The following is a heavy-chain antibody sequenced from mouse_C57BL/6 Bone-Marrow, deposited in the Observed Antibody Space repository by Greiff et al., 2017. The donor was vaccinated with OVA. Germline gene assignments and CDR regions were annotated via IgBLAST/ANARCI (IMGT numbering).Heavy chain of an antibody. CDR1: GYTFTSYW. CDR3: ARKSYPSSFAY. CDR2: IDPSDSYT. J-gene: IGHJ3*01. V-gene: IGHV1-59*01. D-gene: IGHD2-12*01. Sequence: QVQLQQPGAELVRPGTSVKLSCKASGYTFTSYWMHWVKQRPGQGLEWIGVIDPSDSYTNYNQKFKGKATLTVDTSSSTAYMQLSSLTSEDSAVYYCARKSYPSSFAYWGQGTLVTVSA.